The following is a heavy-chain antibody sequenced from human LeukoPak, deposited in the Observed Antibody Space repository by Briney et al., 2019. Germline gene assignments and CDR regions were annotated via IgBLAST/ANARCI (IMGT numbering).Heavy chain of an antibody. CDR1: GFTFSSYG. Sequence: SGGSLRLSCGASGFTFSSYGMHWVRQAPGKGLEWVAFIRYDGNNKYQPDSVKGRFTISRDNSKNTLYLQMNSLRAEDTAVYYCARDLAIWGQGTMVTVSS. CDR3: ARDLAI. V-gene: IGHV3-30*02. D-gene: IGHD3-3*02. J-gene: IGHJ3*02. CDR2: IRYDGNNK.